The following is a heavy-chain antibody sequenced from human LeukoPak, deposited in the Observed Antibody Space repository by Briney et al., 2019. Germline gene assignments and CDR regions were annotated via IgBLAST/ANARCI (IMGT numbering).Heavy chain of an antibody. Sequence: ASVKVSCKASGYTFTSYGISWVRQAPGQGLEWMGWISAYNGNTNYAQKLQGRVTMTTDTSTSTAYMELRSLRSDDTAVYYCARDFRGVAAAASNWFDPWGQGTLVTVSS. CDR1: GYTFTSYG. CDR3: ARDFRGVAAAASNWFDP. D-gene: IGHD6-13*01. J-gene: IGHJ5*02. V-gene: IGHV1-18*01. CDR2: ISAYNGNT.